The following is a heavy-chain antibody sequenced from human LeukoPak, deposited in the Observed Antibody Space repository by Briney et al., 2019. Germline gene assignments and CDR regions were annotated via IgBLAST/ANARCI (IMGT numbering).Heavy chain of an antibody. V-gene: IGHV3-53*01. CDR1: GFTVSSNY. J-gene: IGHJ3*02. Sequence: GRSLRLSCAASGFTVSSNYMSWVRQAPGKGLEWVSVIYSGGSTYYADSVKGRFTISRDNSKNTLYLQMNSLRAEDTAVYYCARSRQQSDGAFDIWGQGTMVTVSS. CDR2: IYSGGST. CDR3: ARSRQQSDGAFDI. D-gene: IGHD6-13*01.